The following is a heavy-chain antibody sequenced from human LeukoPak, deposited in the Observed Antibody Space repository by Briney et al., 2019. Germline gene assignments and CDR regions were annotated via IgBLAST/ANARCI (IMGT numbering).Heavy chain of an antibody. J-gene: IGHJ3*02. V-gene: IGHV3-23*01. D-gene: IGHD6-13*01. CDR2: ISANGGST. Sequence: GGSLRLSCAASEFIFSSFAMSWVRQAPGKGLEWVSAISANGGSTYDADSVKGRFTISRDNSKNMLFLQMTSLTAEDTAVYYCARDGSSSSWYNAFDIWGQGTMVTVSS. CDR3: ARDGSSSSWYNAFDI. CDR1: EFIFSSFA.